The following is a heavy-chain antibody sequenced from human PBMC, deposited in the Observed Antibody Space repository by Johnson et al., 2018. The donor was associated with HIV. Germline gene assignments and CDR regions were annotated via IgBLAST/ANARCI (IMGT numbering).Heavy chain of an antibody. Sequence: VQLVESGGGVVQPGRSLRLSCAASGFTFSSYAMNWVRQAPGKGLEWVSYISSSGGTKYYADSVKGRFTISRDNAKKSLYLQMNSLRAEDTAVYFCAKVRSGYTEIDAFDIWGQGTMVTVSS. V-gene: IGHV3-48*04. CDR2: ISSSGGTK. CDR1: GFTFSSYA. CDR3: AKVRSGYTEIDAFDI. J-gene: IGHJ3*02. D-gene: IGHD3-22*01.